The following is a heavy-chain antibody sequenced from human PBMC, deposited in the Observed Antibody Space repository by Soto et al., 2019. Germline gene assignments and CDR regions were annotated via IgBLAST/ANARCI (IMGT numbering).Heavy chain of an antibody. J-gene: IGHJ4*02. CDR2: IYSSGST. CDR1: GGSISSYY. D-gene: IGHD6-19*01. CDR3: ARHPAVTGTAAYFDY. V-gene: IGHV4-59*08. Sequence: QVQLQESGPGLVKPSETLSLTCTVSGGSISSYYWSWIRQPPGKGLEWIGYIYSSGSTNYTPSLKSRFTISVDTSKNQFSLRLSSVTAADTAVYYCARHPAVTGTAAYFDYWGQGTLVTVSS.